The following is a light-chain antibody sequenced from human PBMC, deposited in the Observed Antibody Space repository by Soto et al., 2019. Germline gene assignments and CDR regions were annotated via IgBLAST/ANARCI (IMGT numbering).Light chain of an antibody. CDR2: GAS. Sequence: GLTQSPRTLSVSPGERAPLSCRASQSVSSSYLAWYQQKPGQAPRLLIYGASSRATGIPDRFSGSGSGTNFTLTISRLEPEDFAMYYCLDHGSSLWTFGQGTKVDIK. J-gene: IGKJ1*01. V-gene: IGKV3-20*01. CDR3: LDHGSSLWT. CDR1: QSVSSSY.